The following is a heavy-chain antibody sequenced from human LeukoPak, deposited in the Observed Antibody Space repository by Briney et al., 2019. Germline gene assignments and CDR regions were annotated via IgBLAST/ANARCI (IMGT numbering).Heavy chain of an antibody. V-gene: IGHV3-23*01. CDR2: ISGSGGST. J-gene: IGHJ4*02. Sequence: GGSLRLSCAASGFTFSSYGMSWVRQAPGKGLEWVSAISGSGGSTYYADSVKGRFTISRDNSKNTLYLQMNSLRAEDTAVYYCAKDLPGRYYPKRIPSGDYWGQGTLVTVSS. CDR1: GFTFSSYG. D-gene: IGHD3-10*01. CDR3: AKDLPGRYYPKRIPSGDY.